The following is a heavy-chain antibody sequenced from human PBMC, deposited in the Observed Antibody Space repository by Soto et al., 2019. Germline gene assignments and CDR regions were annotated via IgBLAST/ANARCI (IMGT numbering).Heavy chain of an antibody. J-gene: IGHJ6*03. V-gene: IGHV3-23*01. Sequence: GGSLRLSCAASGFPFSSYAMSWVRQAPGKGLEWVSAISGSGGSTYYADSVKGRFTISRDNSKNTLYLQMNSLRAEDTAVYYCAKGVESYYYYYMDVWGKGTTVTVSS. CDR1: GFPFSSYA. D-gene: IGHD1-1*01. CDR2: ISGSGGST. CDR3: AKGVESYYYYYMDV.